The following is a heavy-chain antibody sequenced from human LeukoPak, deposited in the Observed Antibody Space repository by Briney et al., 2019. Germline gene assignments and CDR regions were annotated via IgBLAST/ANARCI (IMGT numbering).Heavy chain of an antibody. J-gene: IGHJ4*02. Sequence: PGGSLRLSCAASGFTFSSYSMNWVRQAPEKGLEWVSSISSSSSYIYYADSMKGRFTISRDNAKNSLYLQMNSLRAEDTAVYYCARACSTSCYVGDYWGQGTLVTVSS. CDR1: GFTFSSYS. CDR3: ARACSTSCYVGDY. V-gene: IGHV3-21*01. CDR2: ISSSSSYI. D-gene: IGHD2-2*01.